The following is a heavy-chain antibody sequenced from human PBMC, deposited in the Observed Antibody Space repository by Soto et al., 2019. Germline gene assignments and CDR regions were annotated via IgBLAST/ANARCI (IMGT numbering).Heavy chain of an antibody. J-gene: IGHJ4*02. CDR2: ISWNSDYT. CDR3: VRSGDYRSGSYWYFFDY. D-gene: IGHD3-10*01. V-gene: IGHV3-9*01. Sequence: SLRHSCAASGVTFVGYAMHWVRQATGKGLEWVSGISWNSDYTTYADSVKGRFTISRDNAKNSLYLQLNSLRAEDTALYYCVRSGDYRSGSYWYFFDYWGQGALVTVSS. CDR1: GVTFVGYA.